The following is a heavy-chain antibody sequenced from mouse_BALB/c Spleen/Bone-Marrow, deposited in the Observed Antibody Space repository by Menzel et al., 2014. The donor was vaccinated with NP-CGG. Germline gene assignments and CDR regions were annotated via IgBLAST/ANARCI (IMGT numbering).Heavy chain of an antibody. V-gene: IGHV5-12-2*01. D-gene: IGHD3-1*01. CDR1: GFTFSSYT. CDR3: ARHVGNPYAMDY. Sequence: EVKVEESGGGLVQPGGSLKLSCAASGFTFSSYTMSWVRQTPEKRLEWVAYITSGGGSTYYPDTVKGRFTISRDNAKNTLYLQMSSLKSEDTAMYYCARHVGNPYAMDYWGQGTLVTVSS. CDR2: ITSGGGST. J-gene: IGHJ4*01.